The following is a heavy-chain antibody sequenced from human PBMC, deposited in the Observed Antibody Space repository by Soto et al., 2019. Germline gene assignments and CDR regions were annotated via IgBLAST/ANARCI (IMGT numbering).Heavy chain of an antibody. Sequence: GGSLRLSCAASGFTFSSYWMSWVRQAPGKGLEWVANIKQDGSNKYYVDSVKGRFAISRDNAKNSLYLQMNSLRAEDTAVYYCARGAATGYSSGWYNYYYGMDVWGQGTTVTVSS. J-gene: IGHJ6*02. D-gene: IGHD6-19*01. V-gene: IGHV3-7*02. CDR2: IKQDGSNK. CDR1: GFTFSSYW. CDR3: ARGAATGYSSGWYNYYYGMDV.